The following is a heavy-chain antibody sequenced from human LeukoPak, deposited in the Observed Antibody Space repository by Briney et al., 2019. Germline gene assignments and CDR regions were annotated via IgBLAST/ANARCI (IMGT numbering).Heavy chain of an antibody. CDR2: IWYGGSNK. V-gene: IGHV3-33*01. Sequence: PGGSLRLSCAASGFTFSSYGMHWVRQAAGKGLEWVAVIWYGGSNKYYADSVKGRFNISRDNSKNKLYLQMNSLRDEDTAVYYCARDFVSSGYVGYYYYGMDVWGQGTTVTVSS. CDR3: ARDFVSSGYVGYYYYGMDV. D-gene: IGHD3-16*01. CDR1: GFTFSSYG. J-gene: IGHJ6*02.